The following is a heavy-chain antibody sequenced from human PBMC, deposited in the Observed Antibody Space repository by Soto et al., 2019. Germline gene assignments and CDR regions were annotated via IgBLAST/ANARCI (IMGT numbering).Heavy chain of an antibody. CDR3: AREGYCRGGSCYSQFDP. V-gene: IGHV4-59*01. D-gene: IGHD2-15*01. CDR1: GGSISSYY. Sequence: SETLSLTCTLSGGSISSYYSSWIRQPPRKGLEWIGYIYYSGSTNYNPSLKSRVTISVDTSKNQFSLKLSSVTAADTAVYYCAREGYCRGGSCYSQFDPWGQGTLVTVSS. CDR2: IYYSGST. J-gene: IGHJ5*02.